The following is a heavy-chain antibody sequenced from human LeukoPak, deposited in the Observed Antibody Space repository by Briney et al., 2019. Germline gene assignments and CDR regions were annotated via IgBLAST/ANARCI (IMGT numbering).Heavy chain of an antibody. CDR1: GFTFSSYS. CDR3: ARGADIEDY. Sequence: PGGSLRLSCAASGFTFSSYSMNWVRQAPGEGLEWVSYISSSSSTIYYADSVKGRFTISRDNAKNSLYLQMNSLRAEDTAVYYCARGADIEDYWGQGTLVTVSS. D-gene: IGHD5-12*01. CDR2: ISSSSSTI. J-gene: IGHJ4*02. V-gene: IGHV3-48*04.